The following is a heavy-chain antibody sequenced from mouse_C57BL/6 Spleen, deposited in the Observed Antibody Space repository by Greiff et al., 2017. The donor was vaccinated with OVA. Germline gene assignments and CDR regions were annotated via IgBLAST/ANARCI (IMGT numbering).Heavy chain of an antibody. CDR1: GYTFTSYW. Sequence: QVQLQQSGAELVKPGASVKLSCKASGYTFTSYWMQWVKQRPGQGLEWIGEIDPSDSYTNYNQKFKGKATLTVDTSSSTAYMQLSSLTSEDSAVYYCARGGEKNFRDYDAGDYWGQGTTLTVSS. CDR3: ARGGEKNFRDYDAGDY. D-gene: IGHD2-4*01. J-gene: IGHJ2*01. CDR2: IDPSDSYT. V-gene: IGHV1-50*01.